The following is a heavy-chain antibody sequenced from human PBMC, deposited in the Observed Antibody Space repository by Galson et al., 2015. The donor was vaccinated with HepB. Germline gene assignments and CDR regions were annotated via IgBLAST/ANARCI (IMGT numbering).Heavy chain of an antibody. V-gene: IGHV4-4*07. D-gene: IGHD4-11*01. J-gene: IGHJ4*02. Sequence: LTCTVSGGSMSQYYWNRIRQPAGKGPEWIGRIYSSGKANYSPSLQSRVTMSLETSKNQFSLKLNSVTAADTAVYYCARAPSKVYFDLWGQGTPVTVAS. CDR1: GGSMSQYY. CDR2: IYSSGKA. CDR3: ARAPSKVYFDL.